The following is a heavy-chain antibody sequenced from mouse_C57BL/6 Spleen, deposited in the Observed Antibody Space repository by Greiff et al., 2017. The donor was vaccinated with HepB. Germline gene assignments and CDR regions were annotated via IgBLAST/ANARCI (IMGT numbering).Heavy chain of an antibody. J-gene: IGHJ1*03. CDR2: IYPRSGNT. CDR3: AREAWYWYFDV. CDR1: GYTFTSYG. Sequence: LVESGAELARPGASVKLSCTASGYTFTSYGISWVKQRTGQGLEWIGEIYPRSGNTYYNEKFKGKATLTADKSSSTAYMELRSLTSEDSAVYFCAREAWYWYFDVWGTGTTVTVSS. V-gene: IGHV1-81*01.